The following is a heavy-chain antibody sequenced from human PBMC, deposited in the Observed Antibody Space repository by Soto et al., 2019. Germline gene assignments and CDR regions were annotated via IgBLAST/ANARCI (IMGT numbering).Heavy chain of an antibody. CDR3: ARVGPWVPYYYDSSPYTFENWFDP. CDR2: ICHGGST. D-gene: IGHD3-22*01. V-gene: IGHV4-38-2*01. J-gene: IGHJ5*02. CDR1: GYSISSGYY. Sequence: SETLSLTCAVSGYSISSGYYWGFLRQPPGKGLEWIGSICHGGSTYYNPSLNSRVTLSFDMTNNHVSLILNSVTAADTAVYYCARVGPWVPYYYDSSPYTFENWFDPWGQGTLVTVSS.